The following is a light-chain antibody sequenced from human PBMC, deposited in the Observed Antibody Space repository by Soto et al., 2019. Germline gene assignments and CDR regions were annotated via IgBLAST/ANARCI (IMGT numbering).Light chain of an antibody. J-gene: IGLJ1*01. V-gene: IGLV2-14*01. CDR2: DVS. Sequence: QSALTQPASVSGSPGQSITISCTGTSSDVGGYNYVSWYQQHPGKAPKFMIYDVSNRPSGVSNRFSGSKSGNTASLTISGLQAEDVADYYCSSYTPSNTRQIVFGTGTKVTVL. CDR1: SSDVGGYNY. CDR3: SSYTPSNTRQIV.